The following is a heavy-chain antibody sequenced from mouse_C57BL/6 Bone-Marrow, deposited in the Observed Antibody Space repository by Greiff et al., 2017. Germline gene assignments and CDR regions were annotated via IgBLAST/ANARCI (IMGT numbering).Heavy chain of an antibody. D-gene: IGHD1-1*01. CDR2: IDPENGDT. J-gene: IGHJ2*01. CDR1: GFNIKDDY. Sequence: EVQLQQSGAELVRPGASVKLSCTASGFNIKDDYMHWVKQRPEKGLEWIGWIDPENGDTEYASKFQGKATITADTSSNTAYLQLSSLTSEDTAVYYCTTGLYYGSSYVGYWGQGTTLTVAS. CDR3: TTGLYYGSSYVGY. V-gene: IGHV14-4*01.